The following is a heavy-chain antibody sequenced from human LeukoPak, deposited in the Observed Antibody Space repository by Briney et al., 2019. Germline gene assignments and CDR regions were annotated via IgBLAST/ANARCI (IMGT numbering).Heavy chain of an antibody. Sequence: PGGSLRLSCAASGFTFSSYEMNWVRQAPGKGLEWVSYISSSGSTIYYADSVKGRFTISRDNAKISLYLQMNSLRAEDTAVYYCASAYSGSYYGQVDYWGQGTLVTVSS. CDR2: ISSSGSTI. D-gene: IGHD1-26*01. J-gene: IGHJ4*02. CDR1: GFTFSSYE. V-gene: IGHV3-48*03. CDR3: ASAYSGSYYGQVDY.